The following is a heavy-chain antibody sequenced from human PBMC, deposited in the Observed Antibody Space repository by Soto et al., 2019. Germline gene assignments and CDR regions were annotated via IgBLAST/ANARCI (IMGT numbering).Heavy chain of an antibody. D-gene: IGHD1-7*01. CDR1: GFTFSTYA. Sequence: LRLSCAASGFTFSTYALSWVRQAPGKGLEWVSAISANGQGIYYADSVRGRFTISRDNSKNTIFLHMDSLRAEDTAVYYCAKDRNYPRDQFHYWGQGTLVTVSS. CDR2: ISANGQGI. V-gene: IGHV3-23*01. J-gene: IGHJ4*02. CDR3: AKDRNYPRDQFHY.